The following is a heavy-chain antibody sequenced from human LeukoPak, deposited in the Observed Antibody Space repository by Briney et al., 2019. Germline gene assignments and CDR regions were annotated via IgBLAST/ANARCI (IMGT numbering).Heavy chain of an antibody. J-gene: IGHJ6*03. CDR2: IIPIFGTA. CDR3: ARSSDLRFESAPGSGYYYMDV. V-gene: IGHV1-69*13. D-gene: IGHD3-16*01. CDR1: GGTFSSYA. Sequence: GASVKVSCKASGGTFSSYAISWVRQAPGQGLEWMGGIIPIFGTANYAQKFQGRVTITADESTSTAYMELSSLRSEDTAVYYCARSSDLRFESAPGSGYYYMDVWGKGTTVTVSS.